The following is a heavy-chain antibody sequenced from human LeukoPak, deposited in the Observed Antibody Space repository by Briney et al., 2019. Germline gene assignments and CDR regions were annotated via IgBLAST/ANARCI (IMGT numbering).Heavy chain of an antibody. Sequence: SETLSLTCAVHGVSFSGYYWSWIRQFPGKGLEWIGEVNPTGGIEYNPSLKSRVTISVDPPGNQFSLRLRFATAADTAVYYCARSLGYCSGGSCYVFDYWGQGTLVTVSS. CDR3: ARSLGYCSGGSCYVFDY. V-gene: IGHV4-34*01. CDR1: GVSFSGYY. CDR2: VNPTGGI. D-gene: IGHD2-15*01. J-gene: IGHJ4*02.